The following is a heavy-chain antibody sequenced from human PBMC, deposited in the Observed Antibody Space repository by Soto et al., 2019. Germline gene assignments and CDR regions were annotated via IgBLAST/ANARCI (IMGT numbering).Heavy chain of an antibody. Sequence: SETLSLTCTVSGGSISSGDYYWSWIRQPPGKGLEWIGYIYYSGSTYYNPSLKSRVTISVDTSKNQFSLKLSSVTAADTAVYYCARATCSSTSCYHYYYGMGVWGQGTTVAVSS. J-gene: IGHJ6*02. D-gene: IGHD2-2*01. CDR3: ARATCSSTSCYHYYYGMGV. CDR1: GGSISSGDYY. V-gene: IGHV4-30-4*01. CDR2: IYYSGST.